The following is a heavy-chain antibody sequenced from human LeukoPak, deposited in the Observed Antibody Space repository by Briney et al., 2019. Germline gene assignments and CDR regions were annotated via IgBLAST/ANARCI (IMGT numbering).Heavy chain of an antibody. CDR2: TYYRSTWYN. J-gene: IGHJ5*02. V-gene: IGHV6-1*01. CDR3: ARRLTQYDCFDP. Sequence: SQTLSLTTAISVDSVSSNSVTWSWIRQSPSRGLEWLGRTYYRSTWYNDYAVSVRGRITVNPDTSKNQFSLHLNSVTPEDTAVYYCARRLTQYDCFDPWGQGILVTVSS. CDR1: VDSVSSNSVT. D-gene: IGHD2-2*01.